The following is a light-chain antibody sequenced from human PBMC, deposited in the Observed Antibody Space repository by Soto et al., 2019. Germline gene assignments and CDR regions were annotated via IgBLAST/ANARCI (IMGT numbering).Light chain of an antibody. V-gene: IGKV3-15*01. CDR2: GAS. CDR3: QQYNNWPAGT. J-gene: IGKJ1*01. Sequence: EIVMTQSPATLSVSPGERVTLSCRASQSVSSNLAWYQQKPGQAPRLLIYGASTRATGIPARFSGSGSGTEFTLTISSLQSEDFAVYYCQQYNNWPAGTFGQGTKVEIK. CDR1: QSVSSN.